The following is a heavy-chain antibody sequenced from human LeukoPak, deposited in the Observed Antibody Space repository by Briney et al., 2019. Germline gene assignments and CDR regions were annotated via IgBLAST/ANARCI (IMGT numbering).Heavy chain of an antibody. CDR1: GFTFSSYE. J-gene: IGHJ4*02. V-gene: IGHV3-23*01. Sequence: GGSLRLSCAASGFTFSSYEMNWVRQAPGKGLEWVSAISGSGGSTYYADSVKGRFTISRDNSKNTLYLQMNSLRAEDTAVYYCARARGVTDYWGQGALVTVSS. CDR3: ARARGVTDY. CDR2: ISGSGGST. D-gene: IGHD3-10*01.